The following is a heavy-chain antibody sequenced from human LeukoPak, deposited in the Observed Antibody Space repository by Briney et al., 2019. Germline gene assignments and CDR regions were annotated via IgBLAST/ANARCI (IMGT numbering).Heavy chain of an antibody. CDR2: MNPNSGNT. CDR1: GYTFTSYD. D-gene: IGHD6-6*01. V-gene: IGHV1-8*01. CDR3: ARRKLGRGWFDP. Sequence: GASVKVSCKASGYTFTSYDINWARQATGQGLEWMGWMNPNSGNTGYAQKFQGRVTMTRNTSISTAYMELSSLRSEDTAVYYCARRKLGRGWFDPWGQGTLVTVSS. J-gene: IGHJ5*02.